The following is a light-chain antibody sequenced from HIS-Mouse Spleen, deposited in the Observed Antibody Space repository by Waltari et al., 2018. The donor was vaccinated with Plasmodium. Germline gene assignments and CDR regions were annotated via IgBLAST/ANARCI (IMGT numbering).Light chain of an antibody. CDR3: YSAADNNRV. Sequence: SYELTQPSSVSVSPGQTARITCPGDLLAKKYARWFQQKPGQAPVLVIYKDSERPSGIPERFSGSSSGTTVTLTISGAQVEDEADYYCYSAADNNRVFGGGTKLTVL. J-gene: IGLJ3*02. CDR1: LLAKKY. V-gene: IGLV3-27*01. CDR2: KDS.